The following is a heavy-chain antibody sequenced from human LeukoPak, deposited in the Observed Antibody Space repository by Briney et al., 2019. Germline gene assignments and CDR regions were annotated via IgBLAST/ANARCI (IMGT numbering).Heavy chain of an antibody. D-gene: IGHD2-8*01. CDR1: GFTFSSYA. V-gene: IGHV3-30-3*01. CDR3: ARDNGEWRLNWFDH. Sequence: GGSLRLSCAASGFTFSSYAMHWVRQAPGKGLEWVAVISYDGSNKYYADSVKGRFTISRDNSKNTLYLQMNSLRAEDTAVYYCARDNGEWRLNWFDHWGQGTLVTVSS. CDR2: ISYDGSNK. J-gene: IGHJ5*02.